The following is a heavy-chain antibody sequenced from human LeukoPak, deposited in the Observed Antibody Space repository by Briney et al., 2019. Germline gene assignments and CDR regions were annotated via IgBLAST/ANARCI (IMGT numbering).Heavy chain of an antibody. CDR2: INPSGGST. CDR1: GYTFTSYY. V-gene: IGHV1-46*01. D-gene: IGHD2-2*01. Sequence: ASVKVSCKASGYTFTSYYMHWVRQAPGQGLEWMGIINPSGGSTSYAQKFQGRVTMTRDMSTSTVYMKLSSLRSEDTAVYYCARLGGLGSDCSSTSCSPFDYWGQGTLVTVSS. CDR3: ARLGGLGSDCSSTSCSPFDY. J-gene: IGHJ4*02.